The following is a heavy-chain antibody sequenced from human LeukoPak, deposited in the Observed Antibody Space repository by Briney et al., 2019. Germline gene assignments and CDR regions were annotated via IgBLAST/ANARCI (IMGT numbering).Heavy chain of an antibody. J-gene: IGHJ4*02. Sequence: ASVKVSCKASGGTFSSYAISWVRQAPGQGLEWMGGIIPIFGTANYAQKFQGRVTITADESTSTAYMELSSLRSEDTAVYYCARDKEGDSRPFDYWGQGTLVTVSS. V-gene: IGHV1-69*13. D-gene: IGHD6-13*01. CDR1: GGTFSSYA. CDR3: ARDKEGDSRPFDY. CDR2: IIPIFGTA.